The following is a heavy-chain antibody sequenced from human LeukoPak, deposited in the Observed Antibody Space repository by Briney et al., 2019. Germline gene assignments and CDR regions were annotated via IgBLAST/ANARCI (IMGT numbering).Heavy chain of an antibody. Sequence: ASVKVSCKASGYTFTMYYIHWVRQAPGQGLEWMGWINPNSGGTNYAQKFQGRVTMTRDTSISTAYMELSRLRSDDTAVYYCARDPPYYYDSSGYFAFDYWGQGTLVTVSS. CDR1: GYTFTMYY. V-gene: IGHV1-2*02. CDR2: INPNSGGT. J-gene: IGHJ4*02. D-gene: IGHD3-22*01. CDR3: ARDPPYYYDSSGYFAFDY.